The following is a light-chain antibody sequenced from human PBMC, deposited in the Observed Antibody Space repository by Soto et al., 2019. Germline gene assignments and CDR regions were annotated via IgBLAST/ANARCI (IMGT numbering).Light chain of an antibody. CDR1: QGISNY. J-gene: IGKJ1*01. Sequence: DIQMTQSPSSLSASVGDRVTITCRARQGISNYLAWYQQKPGKVPKLLIYAASTLQSGVPSRFSGSGAGTDCALTISGLQPEDVATYYCQKYNSAPQTFGQGTKVEIK. V-gene: IGKV1-27*01. CDR2: AAS. CDR3: QKYNSAPQT.